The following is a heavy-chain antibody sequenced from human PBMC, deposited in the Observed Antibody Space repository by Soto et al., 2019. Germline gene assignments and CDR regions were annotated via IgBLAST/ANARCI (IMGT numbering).Heavy chain of an antibody. CDR3: ARSAQNYDGSGGLDY. CDR2: INAGNGNT. CDR1: GSTLNSYA. V-gene: IGHV1-3*01. J-gene: IGHJ4*02. D-gene: IGHD3-22*01. Sequence: ASVQVSCKASGSTLNSYARHWVRQAPGQRLEWMGWINAGNGNTKYSQKFQGRVTITRDTSASTAYMELSSLRSEDTAVYYCARSAQNYDGSGGLDYWGQGNLVTVSA.